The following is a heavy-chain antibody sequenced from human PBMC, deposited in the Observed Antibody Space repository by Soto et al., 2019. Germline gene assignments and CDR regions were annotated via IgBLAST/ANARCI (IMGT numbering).Heavy chain of an antibody. CDR3: AAEVYVGGACCHFGY. V-gene: IGHV1-58*02. D-gene: IGHD2-21*02. Sequence: QMQVVQSGPEVKKPGTSVTVSCKTSGFTFSNSAIQWVRQARGQRLEWIGWIGVARGNTNYAQQVQERVTITRDMSTSTAYLELSDLRSEDTAVYYCAAEVYVGGACCHFGYWGQGTLVTVSP. CDR2: IGVARGNT. CDR1: GFTFSNSA. J-gene: IGHJ4*02.